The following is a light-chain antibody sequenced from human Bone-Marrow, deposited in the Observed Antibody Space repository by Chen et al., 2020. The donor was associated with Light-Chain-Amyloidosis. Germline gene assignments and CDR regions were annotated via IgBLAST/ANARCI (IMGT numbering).Light chain of an antibody. CDR1: NIGSTS. CDR2: DDS. Sequence: SYVLTQPSSVSVAPGQTATIACGGNNIGSTSVHRYQQTPGQAPLLVVYDDSDRPSGIPERLSGSNSGNTVTLTSSRVEAGDEADYYCQVWDRSSDRPVFGGGTKLTVL. J-gene: IGLJ3*02. V-gene: IGLV3-21*02. CDR3: QVWDRSSDRPV.